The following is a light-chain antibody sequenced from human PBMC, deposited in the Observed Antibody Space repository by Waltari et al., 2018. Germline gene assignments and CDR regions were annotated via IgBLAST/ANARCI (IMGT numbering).Light chain of an antibody. Sequence: AIRITQSPSSLSASTGDRVTITCRASQGISSYLAWYQQKPGKAPKLLIYGASTLQSGVPSRFSGSGSGTDFTLIISCLQSEDFATYYCQQYHNYPFFGGGTRVEIK. V-gene: IGKV1-8*01. CDR3: QQYHNYPF. CDR2: GAS. J-gene: IGKJ4*01. CDR1: QGISSY.